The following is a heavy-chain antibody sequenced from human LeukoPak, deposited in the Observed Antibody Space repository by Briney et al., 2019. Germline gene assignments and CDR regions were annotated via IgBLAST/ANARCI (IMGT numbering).Heavy chain of an antibody. D-gene: IGHD5-24*01. CDR3: AKVTRGRWLQLLGIDY. V-gene: IGHV3-21*04. J-gene: IGHJ4*02. CDR2: ITSGGSYT. Sequence: GGSLRLSCVASGFGLSGITMNWVRQAPGKGLEWVSSITSGGSYTHYADALRGRFTIPRDNSHNSVYLQMNSLSAEDTAVYYCAKVTRGRWLQLLGIDYWGQGTLVTVSS. CDR1: GFGLSGIT.